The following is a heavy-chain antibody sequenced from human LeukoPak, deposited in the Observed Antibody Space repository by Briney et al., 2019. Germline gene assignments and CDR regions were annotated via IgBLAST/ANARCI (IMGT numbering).Heavy chain of an antibody. D-gene: IGHD5-18*01. CDR2: IYPGDSDT. CDR3: ARPRLPGYSYGSVDY. V-gene: IGHV5-51*01. J-gene: IGHJ4*02. Sequence: GESLKISCKGSGYSFTSYWMGWARQMPGKGVEWMGMIYPGDSDTRYSPSFQGQVTISADKSISTAYLQWSSLKASVTVMYYCARPRLPGYSYGSVDYWHQGTRVTVFS. CDR1: GYSFTSYW.